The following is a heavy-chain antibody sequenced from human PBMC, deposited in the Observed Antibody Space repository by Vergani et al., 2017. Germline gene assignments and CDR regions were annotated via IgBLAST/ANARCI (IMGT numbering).Heavy chain of an antibody. D-gene: IGHD1-1*01. V-gene: IGHV1-69*02. J-gene: IGHJ6*02. Sequence: QVQLVQSGAEVKKPGSSVKVSCKASGGTFSSYTISWVRQAPGQGLEWMGRIIPILGIANYAQKFQGRVTITADKSTSTTYMELSSLRSEDTAVYYGATNDNFYCCCVDVWGQGTPVTVSS. CDR1: GGTFSSYT. CDR2: IIPILGIA. CDR3: ATNDNFYCCCVDV.